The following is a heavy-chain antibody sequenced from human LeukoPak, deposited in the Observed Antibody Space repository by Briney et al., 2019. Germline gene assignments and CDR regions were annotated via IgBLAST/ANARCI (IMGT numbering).Heavy chain of an antibody. Sequence: SETLSLSCTVSGYSISNGYFWGWIRQPPGKGLEWIGNIYRTGTTFYNPSLQSRVSISVDTSKNTFSLKLRSVTAADTAVYDCARDGYNPVAFDIWGQGTVVTVSS. V-gene: IGHV4-38-2*02. D-gene: IGHD5-24*01. J-gene: IGHJ3*02. CDR3: ARDGYNPVAFDI. CDR1: GYSISNGYF. CDR2: IYRTGTT.